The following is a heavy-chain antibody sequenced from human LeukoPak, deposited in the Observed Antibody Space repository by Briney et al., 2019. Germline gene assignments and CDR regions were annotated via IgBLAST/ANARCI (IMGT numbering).Heavy chain of an antibody. CDR3: ATQWELHPAF. CDR2: ITRSGSAR. D-gene: IGHD1-26*01. Sequence: GGSLRLSCAASGFTFSSYSMNWVRQAPGKGLEWVSYITRSGSARYYADAVKGRFTISRDNAKNSLYLQMNSLRAEDTAVYYCATQWELHPAFWGQGTLVTVSS. V-gene: IGHV3-48*01. CDR1: GFTFSSYS. J-gene: IGHJ4*02.